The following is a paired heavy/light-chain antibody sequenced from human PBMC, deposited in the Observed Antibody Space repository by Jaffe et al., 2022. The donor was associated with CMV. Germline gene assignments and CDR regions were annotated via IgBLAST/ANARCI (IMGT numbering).Light chain of an antibody. V-gene: IGKV1-39*01. CDR2: AAS. CDR1: QSISSY. Sequence: DIQMTQSPSSLSASVGDRVTITCRASQSISSYLNWYQQKPGKAPKLLIYAASSLQSGVPSRFSGSGSGTDFTLTISSLQPEDFATYYCQQSYSTPPEGTFGQGTKVEIK. CDR3: QQSYSTPPEGT. J-gene: IGKJ1*01.
Heavy chain of an antibody. CDR2: IWYDGSNK. Sequence: QVQLVESGGGVVQPGRSLRLSCAASGFTFSSYGMHWVRQAPGKGLEWVAVIWYDGSNKYYADSVKGRFTISRDNSKNTLYLQMNSLRAEDTAVYYCARESERRYGDWNWYFDLWGRGTLVTVSS. CDR1: GFTFSSYG. D-gene: IGHD4-17*01. V-gene: IGHV3-33*08. CDR3: ARESERRYGDWNWYFDL. J-gene: IGHJ2*01.